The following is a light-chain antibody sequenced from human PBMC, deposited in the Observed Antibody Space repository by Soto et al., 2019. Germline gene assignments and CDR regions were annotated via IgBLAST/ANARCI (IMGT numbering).Light chain of an antibody. CDR2: DAS. V-gene: IGKV3-20*01. Sequence: EIVLTQSPGTLSLSPGERATLSCRASQSVSSSYLDWYQQKPGQAPRLLIYDASSRATGVPDRFSGSGSGTDFPLTISRLEPEDFAVYYCHQYGSSPLTFGGGTKVEIK. J-gene: IGKJ4*01. CDR1: QSVSSSY. CDR3: HQYGSSPLT.